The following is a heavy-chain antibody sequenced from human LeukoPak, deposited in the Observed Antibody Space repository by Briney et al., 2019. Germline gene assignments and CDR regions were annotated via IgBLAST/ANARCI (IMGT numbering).Heavy chain of an antibody. Sequence: GASVKVSCKASGYTFTSYGISWVRQAPGQGLEWMEWISAYNGNTNYAQKFQGRVTITADESTSTAYMELSSLRSEDTAVYYCARETNYDFWSGYYTLYYYYMDVWGKGTTVTVSS. D-gene: IGHD3-3*01. CDR3: ARETNYDFWSGYYTLYYYYMDV. J-gene: IGHJ6*03. V-gene: IGHV1-18*01. CDR1: GYTFTSYG. CDR2: ISAYNGNT.